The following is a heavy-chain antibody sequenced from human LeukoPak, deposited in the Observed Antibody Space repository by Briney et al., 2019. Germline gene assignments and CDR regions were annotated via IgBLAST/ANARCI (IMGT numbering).Heavy chain of an antibody. CDR3: AILLPDIVVVPAAMGDWFDP. V-gene: IGHV1-24*01. J-gene: IGHJ5*02. CDR1: GYTLTELS. D-gene: IGHD2-2*01. CDR2: FDPEDGET. Sequence: ASVKVSCKVSGYTLTELSMRWVRQAPGKGLEWMGGFDPEDGETIYAQKFQGRVTMTEDTSTDTAYMELSSLRSEDTAVYYCAILLPDIVVVPAAMGDWFDPWGQGTLVTVSS.